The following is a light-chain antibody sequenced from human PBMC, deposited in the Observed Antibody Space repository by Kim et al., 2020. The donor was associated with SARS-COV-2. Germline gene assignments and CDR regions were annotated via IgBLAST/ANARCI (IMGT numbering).Light chain of an antibody. CDR3: NSRDSNDYVV. CDR1: SLRSYY. J-gene: IGLJ2*01. V-gene: IGLV3-19*01. CDR2: GKD. Sequence: VALGQTVTITCQGDSLRSYYATWYQQKPGQAPKVVIYGKDNRPSGVPDRFSGSSSGNTAYLTITGTQAGDEDDYYCNSRDSNDYVVFGGGTADRP.